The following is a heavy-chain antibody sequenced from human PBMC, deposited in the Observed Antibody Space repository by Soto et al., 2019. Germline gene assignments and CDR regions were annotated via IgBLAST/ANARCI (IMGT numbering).Heavy chain of an antibody. CDR3: GVVLRFLDVVDY. V-gene: IGHV1-69*02. CDR1: GGTFSSYT. CDR2: IIPILGIA. J-gene: IGHJ4*02. D-gene: IGHD3-3*01. Sequence: QVQLVQSGAEVKKPGSSVKVSCKASGGTFSSYTISWVRQAPGQGLEWMGRIIPILGIANYAQKFQGRVTITADKSTSTAYMELSSLRSEDTAVYYCGVVLRFLDVVDYWGQGTLVTVSS.